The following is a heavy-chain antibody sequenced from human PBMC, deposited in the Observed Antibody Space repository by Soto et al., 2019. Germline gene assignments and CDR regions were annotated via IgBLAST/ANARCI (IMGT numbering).Heavy chain of an antibody. D-gene: IGHD1-26*01. Sequence: QVQLVEAGGGLVKPGGSLRLSCTASGFTFTDHYRTWIRQAPGKGLEWVLYINSGGSNIYYADSVRGRFAISRDNAKNSVYLQMSSLRAEDTAIYYCARDIRWANWGQGTLVIVSS. J-gene: IGHJ4*02. CDR1: GFTFTDHY. CDR2: INSGGSNI. CDR3: ARDIRWAN. V-gene: IGHV3-11*01.